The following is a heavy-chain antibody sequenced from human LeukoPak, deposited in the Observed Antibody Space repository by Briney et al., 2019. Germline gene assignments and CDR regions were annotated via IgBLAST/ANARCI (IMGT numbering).Heavy chain of an antibody. D-gene: IGHD3-10*01. CDR1: GGTFSSYA. Sequence: ASVKVSCKASGGTFSSYAISWVRQAPGQGLGWMGGIIPIFGTANYAQKFQGRVTITADESTSTAYMELSSLRSEDTAVYYCATDYYGSGSYYNYWGQGTLVTVSS. CDR3: ATDYYGSGSYYNY. V-gene: IGHV1-69*13. CDR2: IIPIFGTA. J-gene: IGHJ4*02.